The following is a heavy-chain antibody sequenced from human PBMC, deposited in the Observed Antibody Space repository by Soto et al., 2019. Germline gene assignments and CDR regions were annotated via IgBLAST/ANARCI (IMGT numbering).Heavy chain of an antibody. V-gene: IGHV1-8*01. CDR3: AXXIKYGDYSRWFDP. J-gene: IGHJ5*02. CDR1: GYIFTNYD. CDR2: INPNSGNT. D-gene: IGHD4-17*01. Sequence: QVQLVQSGAEVKKPGASVKVSCKASGYIFTNYDINWVRQATGQGLEYLGWINPNSGNTGYVQKFQGRVTMTRNTXXXXXXXXXXXXXXXXXXXXXCAXXIKYGDYSRWFDPWGQGTLVTVSS.